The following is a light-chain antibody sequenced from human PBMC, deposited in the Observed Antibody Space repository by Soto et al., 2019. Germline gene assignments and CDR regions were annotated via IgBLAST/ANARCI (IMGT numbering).Light chain of an antibody. CDR1: QSVSSN. CDR2: GAA. V-gene: IGKV3-15*01. CDR3: QQYNNWPPWT. J-gene: IGKJ1*01. Sequence: EIVMTQSPATLSVSPGARATLSCRASQSVSSNLAWYQQKPGQAPRLLIYGAATSATGIPARFSGSGSGTEFTLTISSLQSEDFAVYYCQQYNNWPPWTFGQGTKGESK.